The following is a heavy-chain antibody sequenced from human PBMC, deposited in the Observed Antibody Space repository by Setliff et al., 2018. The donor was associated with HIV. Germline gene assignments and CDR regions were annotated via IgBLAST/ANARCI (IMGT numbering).Heavy chain of an antibody. CDR1: GHTFTNVD. CDR2: VNPNTGVS. Sequence: KVSCKASGHTFTNVDIHWLRRATGQGLEWMGWVNPNTGVSGYALKFQARVTMTRDTSISTAYMELSSLTSEDTAVYYCARGKGVGGVVITGGLDVWGKGTTVTVSS. D-gene: IGHD3-10*01. J-gene: IGHJ6*04. V-gene: IGHV1-8*01. CDR3: ARGKGVGGVVITGGLDV.